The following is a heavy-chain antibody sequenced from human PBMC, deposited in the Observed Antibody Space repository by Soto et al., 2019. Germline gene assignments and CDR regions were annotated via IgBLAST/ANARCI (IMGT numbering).Heavy chain of an antibody. CDR3: ARRLYYDSSGYYFEYYFDY. CDR1: GGTFSSYA. Sequence: QVQLVQSGAEVKKPGSSVKVSCKASGGTFSSYAISWVRQAPGQGLEWMGGIIPIFGTANYAQKFQGRVTITADESTSTAYMELSSLSSEDTAVYYCARRLYYDSSGYYFEYYFDYWGQGTLVTVSS. CDR2: IIPIFGTA. V-gene: IGHV1-69*01. J-gene: IGHJ4*02. D-gene: IGHD3-22*01.